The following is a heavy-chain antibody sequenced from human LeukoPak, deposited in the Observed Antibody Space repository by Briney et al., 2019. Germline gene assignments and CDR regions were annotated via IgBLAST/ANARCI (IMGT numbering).Heavy chain of an antibody. CDR3: ARWATSFDL. J-gene: IGHJ4*02. CDR2: ISWNSGTI. D-gene: IGHD5-24*01. Sequence: GGSLRLSCAASGFTFDDYAMHWVRQAPGKGLEWVSVISWNSGTIAYADSVKGRFTISRDNAKNSLYLQMNSLRAEDTAVYYCARWATSFDLWGQGTLVTVSS. CDR1: GFTFDDYA. V-gene: IGHV3-9*01.